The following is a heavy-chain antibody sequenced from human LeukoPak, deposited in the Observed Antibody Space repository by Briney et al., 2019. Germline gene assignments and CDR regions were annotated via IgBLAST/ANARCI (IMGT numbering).Heavy chain of an antibody. Sequence: TGGSLRLSCAASGFTVSSNYMSWVRQAPGKGLEWVSVIYSGGSTYYADSVKGRFTISRDNSKNTLYLQMNSLRAEDTAAYYCASERWLQPIFDYWGQGTLVTVSS. J-gene: IGHJ4*02. V-gene: IGHV3-53*01. CDR3: ASERWLQPIFDY. D-gene: IGHD5-24*01. CDR1: GFTVSSNY. CDR2: IYSGGST.